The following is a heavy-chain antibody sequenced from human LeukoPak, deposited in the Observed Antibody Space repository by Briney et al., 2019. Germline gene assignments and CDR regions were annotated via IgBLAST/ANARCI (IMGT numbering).Heavy chain of an antibody. V-gene: IGHV3-21*01. D-gene: IGHD3-10*01. CDR3: ARGSKPIGD. CDR1: GFTFSSYN. Sequence: GGSLRLSCAASGFTFSSYNMNWFRQAPGKGLEWVSSITSSRTYIYCADSVKGRFTISRDNAKNSVYLQMNSLRAEDTAVYYCARGSKPIGDWGQGTLVTVSS. J-gene: IGHJ4*02. CDR2: ITSSRTYI.